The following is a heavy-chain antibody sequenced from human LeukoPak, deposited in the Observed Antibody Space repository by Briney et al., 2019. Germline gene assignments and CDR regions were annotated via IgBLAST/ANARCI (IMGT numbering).Heavy chain of an antibody. CDR1: GDSISSGSSH. CDR3: ARHYGP. J-gene: IGHJ4*02. Sequence: PSETLSLTCTVSGDSISSGSSHWGWIRQPPGRGLEWLGHIYYTGNTNYNPSLESRITISVDTSKNQFSLRLSSVTAADTAVYYCARHYGPWGQGTLVTVSS. D-gene: IGHD3-16*01. CDR2: IYYTGNT. V-gene: IGHV4-61*01.